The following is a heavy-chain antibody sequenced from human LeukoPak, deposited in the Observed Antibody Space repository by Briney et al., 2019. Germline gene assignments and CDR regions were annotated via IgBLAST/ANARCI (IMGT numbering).Heavy chain of an antibody. CDR2: IYHSGST. D-gene: IGHD4-23*01. CDR3: ARGGGTPTTVVTPFDY. V-gene: IGHV4-30-2*01. J-gene: IGHJ4*02. CDR1: GGSISSGGYS. Sequence: PSQTLSLTCAVSGGSISSGGYSWSWIRQPPGKGLEWIGYIYHSGSTYYNPSLKSRVTISVDKSKNQFSLKLNSVTAADTAVYYCARGGGTPTTVVTPFDYWGQGTLVTVSS.